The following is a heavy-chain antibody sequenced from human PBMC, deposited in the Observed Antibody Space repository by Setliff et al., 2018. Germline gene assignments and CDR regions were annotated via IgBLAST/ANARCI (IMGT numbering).Heavy chain of an antibody. CDR3: ARDVYDFRTGLGGP. J-gene: IGHJ5*02. V-gene: IGHV3-7*01. Sequence: GGSLRLSCTASGLSYTNDWVSWVRQAPGKGLEWLASINPHGSEKYYVDSVLGRFTISRDNAHGSLYLQMNSLRVEDTAVYFCARDVYDFRTGLGGPWGQGTRVTVSS. CDR1: GLSYTNDW. CDR2: INPHGSEK. D-gene: IGHD3-3*01.